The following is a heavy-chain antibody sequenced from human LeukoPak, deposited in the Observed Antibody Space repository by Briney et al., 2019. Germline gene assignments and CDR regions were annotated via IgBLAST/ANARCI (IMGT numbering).Heavy chain of an antibody. CDR3: ARFGTSSSRFFDQ. CDR1: GGSFSAYY. CDR2: IHYSGTT. D-gene: IGHD6-6*01. Sequence: SETLSLTCTVSGGSFSAYYWSWIRQPPGKGLEWIGYIHYSGTTNYYPSLKSRVTIALDTSKNQFSLKLNSVTAADTAVYYCARFGTSSSRFFDQWGQGTLVTVSS. J-gene: IGHJ4*02. V-gene: IGHV4-59*01.